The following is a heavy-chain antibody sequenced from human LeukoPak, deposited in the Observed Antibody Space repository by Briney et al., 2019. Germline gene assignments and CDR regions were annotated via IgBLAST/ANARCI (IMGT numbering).Heavy chain of an antibody. D-gene: IGHD3-10*01. CDR2: INHSGGT. J-gene: IGHJ4*02. V-gene: IGHV4-34*01. CDR1: GGSFSGYY. CDR3: ARARGSGSYFYFDY. Sequence: SETLSLTCAVYGGSFSGYYWSWIRQPPGKGLEWIGEINHSGGTNYNPSLKSRVTISVDTSKNQFSLKLSSVTAADTAVYYCARARGSGSYFYFDYWGQGTLVTVSS.